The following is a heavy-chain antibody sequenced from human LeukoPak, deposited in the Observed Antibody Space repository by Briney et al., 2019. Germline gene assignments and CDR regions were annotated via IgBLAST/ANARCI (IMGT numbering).Heavy chain of an antibody. CDR3: ARLIVVAGFAFDY. J-gene: IGHJ4*02. D-gene: IGHD6-19*01. Sequence: ASVKVSCKASGYTFTGYYVHWVRQAPGQGLEWMGWINPNSGGTNYAQKFQGRVTMTRDTSISTAYMELSRLRSDDTAVYYCARLIVVAGFAFDYWGQGTLVTVSS. V-gene: IGHV1-2*02. CDR2: INPNSGGT. CDR1: GYTFTGYY.